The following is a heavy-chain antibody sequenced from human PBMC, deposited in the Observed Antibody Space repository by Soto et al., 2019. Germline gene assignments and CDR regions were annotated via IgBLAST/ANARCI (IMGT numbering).Heavy chain of an antibody. Sequence: ASVKVSFKASGYSFTDYHIHWLRQAPGQGLEWLGRINPKSGGTSTAQKFQGWVTMTRDRSISTVYMELTRLRSDDTAVYFCARGHSTDCSNGVCSFFYNHEMDVWGQGTTVTVSS. V-gene: IGHV1-2*04. J-gene: IGHJ6*02. CDR3: ARGHSTDCSNGVCSFFYNHEMDV. CDR1: GYSFTDYH. D-gene: IGHD2-8*01. CDR2: INPKSGGT.